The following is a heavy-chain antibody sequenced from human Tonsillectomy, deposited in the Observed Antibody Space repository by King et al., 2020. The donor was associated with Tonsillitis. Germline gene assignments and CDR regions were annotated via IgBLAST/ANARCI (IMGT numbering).Heavy chain of an antibody. V-gene: IGHV4-34*01. CDR2: IYHNGNT. CDR1: GGSFSGYY. D-gene: IGHD3-16*02. Sequence: VQLQQWGAGLLKPSEPLSLTCAVYGGSFSGYYWTWIRQSPGKGLEWIGEIYHNGNTNYNPSLKSRVTISVDTSKNQFSRKLSSVTAADTAVYYCARAPVRTYGGVFVIPLAFDIWGQGTMVAVSS. J-gene: IGHJ3*02. CDR3: ARAPVRTYGGVFVIPLAFDI.